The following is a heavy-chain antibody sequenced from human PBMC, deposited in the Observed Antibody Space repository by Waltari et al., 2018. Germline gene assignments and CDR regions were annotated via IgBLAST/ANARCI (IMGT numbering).Heavy chain of an antibody. Sequence: QVQLQESGPGLVKPSETLSLTCAVSGYSISSGYYWGGIRQPPGKGLEWIGSIYHSGSTYYNPSLKSRVTISVDTSKNQFSLKLSSVTAADTAVYYCARDRSSGMSDYWGQGTLVTVSS. J-gene: IGHJ4*02. CDR1: GYSISSGYY. D-gene: IGHD6-25*01. CDR3: ARDRSSGMSDY. CDR2: IYHSGST. V-gene: IGHV4-38-2*02.